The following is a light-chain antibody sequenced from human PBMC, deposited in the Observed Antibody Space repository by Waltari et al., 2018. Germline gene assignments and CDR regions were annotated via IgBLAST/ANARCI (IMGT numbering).Light chain of an antibody. J-gene: IGKJ1*01. CDR3: QKYGTLPAT. CDR2: DAS. Sequence: EIVLTQSPGTLSLSPGERATLSCRASQSVSRTLAWSRQKPGQAPRLLIYDASSRATGIPDRFSGSGSGTDFSLTISRLEPEDFAVYYCQKYGTLPATFGQGTKVEIK. CDR1: QSVSRT. V-gene: IGKV3-20*01.